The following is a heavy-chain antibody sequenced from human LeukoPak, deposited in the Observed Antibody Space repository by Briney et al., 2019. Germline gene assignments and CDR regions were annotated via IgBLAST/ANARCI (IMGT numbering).Heavy chain of an antibody. D-gene: IGHD2-15*01. J-gene: IGHJ4*02. V-gene: IGHV5-51*01. CDR2: IHPGNSET. CDR3: ARRLSSIATSAANDY. Sequence: GESLKISCKGSGYSFSSYWIAWVRQMPGKGLEWMGIIHPGNSETTYNPSFRGHVTMSADKSVTTAYLQWSSLEASDTAMYYCARRLSSIATSAANDYWGQGTLVTVSS. CDR1: GYSFSSYW.